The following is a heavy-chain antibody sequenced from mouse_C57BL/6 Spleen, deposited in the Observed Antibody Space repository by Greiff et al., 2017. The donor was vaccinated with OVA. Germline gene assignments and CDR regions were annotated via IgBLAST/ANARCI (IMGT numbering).Heavy chain of an antibody. CDR2: ISGGGGNT. J-gene: IGHJ2*01. D-gene: IGHD2-4*01. CDR3: ARNGMITFDY. V-gene: IGHV5-9*01. CDR1: GFTFSSYT. Sequence: EVKLVESGGGLVKPGGSLKLSCAASGFTFSSYTMSWVRQTPEKRLEWVATISGGGGNTYYPDSVKGRFTISRDNAKNTLYLQMSSLRSEDTALYYCARNGMITFDYWGQGTTLTVSS.